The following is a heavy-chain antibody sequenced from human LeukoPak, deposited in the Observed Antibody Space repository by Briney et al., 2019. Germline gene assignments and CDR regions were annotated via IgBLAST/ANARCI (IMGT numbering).Heavy chain of an antibody. J-gene: IGHJ4*02. V-gene: IGHV4-39*07. CDR2: VYYSGST. CDR1: GDSINSHTYY. CDR3: ARDLQWFGDVYYFDH. D-gene: IGHD3-10*01. Sequence: PSETLSLTCTVSGDSINSHTYYWAWIRQPPGEGLEWIGSVYYSGSTDYNPSLLSRVTISIDTSMNQFSLKLTSVTAADTAVYYCARDLQWFGDVYYFDHWGQGSQVTVSS.